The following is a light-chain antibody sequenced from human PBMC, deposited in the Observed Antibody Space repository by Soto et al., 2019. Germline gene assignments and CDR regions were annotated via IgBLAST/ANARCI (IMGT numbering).Light chain of an antibody. CDR3: QQYNSYSRT. V-gene: IGKV1-5*01. CDR2: DAS. Sequence: DIHMTQSPSTLSASAGDRVTITCRASQSISSWLAWYQQKPGKAPKLLIYDASNLESGVPSRFSGSGSGTEFSLTISSLQPDDFATYYCQQYNSYSRTFGQGTKVEIK. J-gene: IGKJ1*01. CDR1: QSISSW.